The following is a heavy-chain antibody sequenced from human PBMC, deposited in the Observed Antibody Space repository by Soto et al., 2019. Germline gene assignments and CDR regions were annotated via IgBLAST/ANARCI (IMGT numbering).Heavy chain of an antibody. V-gene: IGHV4-31*01. Sequence: QVQLQESGPGLVKPSQTLSLTCTVSGGSISNGYYCSWIRTHPVKGLERIGSIYYSGNTYYNASLNILVSVSLDTSQSEFSLELQSVTAAATAVYYCVRDTQGVIVVTNAMDVWGQGTPVTVSS. CDR2: IYYSGNT. J-gene: IGHJ6*02. CDR3: VRDTQGVIVVTNAMDV. CDR1: GGSISNGYY. D-gene: IGHD3-16*02.